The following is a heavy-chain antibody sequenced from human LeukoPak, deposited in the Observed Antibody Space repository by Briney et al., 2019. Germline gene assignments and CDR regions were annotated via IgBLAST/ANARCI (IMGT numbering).Heavy chain of an antibody. J-gene: IGHJ4*02. D-gene: IGHD2-21*02. Sequence: GASVKVSCKASGYTFTSYYMHWVRQAPGQGIEWMGIINPSGGSTNYAQKFQGRVTLTRDMSTSTVYMDLSSLRSEDTAVYYCARDPLNCGGDCYHFDYWGQGTLVTVSS. CDR3: ARDPLNCGGDCYHFDY. CDR2: INPSGGST. CDR1: GYTFTSYY. V-gene: IGHV1-46*01.